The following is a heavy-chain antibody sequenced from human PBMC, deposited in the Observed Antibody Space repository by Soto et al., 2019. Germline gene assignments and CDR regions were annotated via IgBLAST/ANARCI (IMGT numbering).Heavy chain of an antibody. V-gene: IGHV3-23*01. Sequence: DVQLLESGGGLVQPGGSLRLSCAASGFPFISYPLVWVRQAPGKGLEWVSVISARGGSSYFADSVKGRFTISRDNSKNVLSLEMNSLRAEDTAIYFCAKGSIEYSASVDNWGQGTLVLVSS. CDR3: AKGSIEYSASVDN. J-gene: IGHJ4*02. D-gene: IGHD4-4*01. CDR1: GFPFISYP. CDR2: ISARGGSS.